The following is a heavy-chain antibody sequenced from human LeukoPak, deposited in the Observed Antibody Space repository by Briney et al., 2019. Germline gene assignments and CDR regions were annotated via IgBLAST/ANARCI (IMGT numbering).Heavy chain of an antibody. CDR3: ATFIAAAGKFDY. V-gene: IGHV4-61*05. Sequence: SETLSLTCAVSGGSSSSSNYYWDWIRQPPGKGLEWIGYIYYSGSPNYNPSLKSRVTISVDTSKYQFSLKLSSVMAADTAVYYCATFIAAAGKFDYWGQGTLVTVSS. CDR2: IYYSGSP. CDR1: GGSSSSSNYY. D-gene: IGHD6-13*01. J-gene: IGHJ4*02.